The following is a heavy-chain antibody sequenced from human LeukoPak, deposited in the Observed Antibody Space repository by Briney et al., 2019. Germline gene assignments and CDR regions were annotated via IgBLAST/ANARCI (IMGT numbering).Heavy chain of an antibody. Sequence: GDSVKVSYKASGYTFITYGISWVRQAAGQGLKWMRLIRGHNGNTNNAQKVEGRVTMTTDTPTNTAYMELRRLRLDDTAVYFCARDPQQWLVGEYFQHWGQGTLVTVSS. CDR1: GYTFITYG. V-gene: IGHV1-18*01. CDR3: ARDPQQWLVGEYFQH. J-gene: IGHJ1*01. CDR2: IRGHNGNT. D-gene: IGHD6-19*01.